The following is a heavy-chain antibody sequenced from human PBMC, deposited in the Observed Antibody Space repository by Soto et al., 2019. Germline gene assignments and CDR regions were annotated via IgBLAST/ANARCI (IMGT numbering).Heavy chain of an antibody. CDR1: GFTFSSYG. J-gene: IGHJ4*02. D-gene: IGHD5-12*01. CDR3: AKDGYSGYASFIGY. V-gene: IGHV3-30*18. Sequence: PGGSLRLSCAASGFTFSSYGMHWVRQAPGKGLEWVAVISYDGSNKYYADSVKGRFTISRDNSKNTLYLQMNSLRAEDTAVYYCAKDGYSGYASFIGYWGQGTLVTVSS. CDR2: ISYDGSNK.